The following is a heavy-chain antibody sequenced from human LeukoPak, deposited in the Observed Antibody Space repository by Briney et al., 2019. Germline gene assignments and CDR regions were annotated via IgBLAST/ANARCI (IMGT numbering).Heavy chain of an antibody. CDR3: ARGLAKWFGDPIIQYYYMDV. CDR2: IYYSGST. Sequence: PSETLSLTCTVSGGSISSYYWSWIRQPPGKGLEWIGYIYYSGSTNYNPSLKSRVTISVDTSKNQFSLKLSSVTAADTAVYYCARGLAKWFGDPIIQYYYMDVWGKGTTVTISS. V-gene: IGHV4-59*12. J-gene: IGHJ6*03. CDR1: GGSISSYY. D-gene: IGHD3-10*01.